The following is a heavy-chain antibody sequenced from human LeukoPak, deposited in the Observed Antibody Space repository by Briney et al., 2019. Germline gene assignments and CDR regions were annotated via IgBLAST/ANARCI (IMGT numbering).Heavy chain of an antibody. CDR1: GFTFSSYW. D-gene: IGHD6-13*01. Sequence: GGSLRLSCAASGFTFSSYWMSWVRQAPGKGLEWVANIKQDGSEKYYVDSVKGRFTISRDNAKNSLYLQMNSLRAEDTAVYYCAKDAVYSSSWYGTFGYWGQGTLVTVSS. V-gene: IGHV3-7*01. CDR3: AKDAVYSSSWYGTFGY. J-gene: IGHJ4*02. CDR2: IKQDGSEK.